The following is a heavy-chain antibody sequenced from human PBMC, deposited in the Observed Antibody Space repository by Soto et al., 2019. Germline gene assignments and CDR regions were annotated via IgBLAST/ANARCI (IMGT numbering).Heavy chain of an antibody. V-gene: IGHV3-48*01. CDR1: GFTFSSYS. CDR3: ARGYCSSTSCYSFLYYYYYMDV. Sequence: GGSLRLSCAASGFTFSSYSMNWVRQAPGKGLEWVSYISSSSSTIYYADSVKGRFTISRDNAKNSLYLQMNSLRAEDTAVYYCARGYCSSTSCYSFLYYYYYMDVWGKGTTVTVSS. CDR2: ISSSSSTI. D-gene: IGHD2-2*01. J-gene: IGHJ6*03.